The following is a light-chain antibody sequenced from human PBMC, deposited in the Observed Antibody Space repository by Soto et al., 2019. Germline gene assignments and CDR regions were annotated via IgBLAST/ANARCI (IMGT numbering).Light chain of an antibody. Sequence: EIVITLSLAGLAVSPREGAARAFGASQSAGNFLAWYKQKQGQAPRLLIYYIYTRATGITARFSGSGSGTEFTITINSMQSEDSEVYYCKKHNQWHITFGQGTQLEIK. CDR2: YIY. CDR1: QSAGNF. V-gene: IGKV3D-15*01. J-gene: IGKJ5*01. CDR3: KKHNQWHIT.